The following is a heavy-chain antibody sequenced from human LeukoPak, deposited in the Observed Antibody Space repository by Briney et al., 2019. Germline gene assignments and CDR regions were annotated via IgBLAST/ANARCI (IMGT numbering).Heavy chain of an antibody. V-gene: IGHV1-2*06. CDR3: ARDRDYGDYLGDY. D-gene: IGHD4-17*01. Sequence: ASVKVSRKAFGYIFTNYYIHWVRQAPGQGLEWMGRIKPNSGDTNYAQKFQGRVTMTRDTSISTAYMELSRLRSDDTAVYYCARDRDYGDYLGDYWGQGILVTVSS. J-gene: IGHJ4*02. CDR2: IKPNSGDT. CDR1: GYIFTNYY.